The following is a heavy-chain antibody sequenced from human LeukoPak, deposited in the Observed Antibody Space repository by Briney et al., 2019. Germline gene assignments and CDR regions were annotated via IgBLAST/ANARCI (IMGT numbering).Heavy chain of an antibody. Sequence: SETLSLTCAVYGGSFSGYYWSWIRQPPGKGLEWIGEINHSGSTNYNPSLKSRVTISVDTSKNQFSLKLSSVTAADTAVYYCAREYRDDYGINYYFGMDVWGQGTSVTVSS. CDR3: AREYRDDYGINYYFGMDV. J-gene: IGHJ6*02. V-gene: IGHV4-34*01. D-gene: IGHD4-17*01. CDR2: INHSGST. CDR1: GGSFSGYY.